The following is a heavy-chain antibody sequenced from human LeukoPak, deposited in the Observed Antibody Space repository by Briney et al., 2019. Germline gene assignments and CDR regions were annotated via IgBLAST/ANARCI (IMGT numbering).Heavy chain of an antibody. J-gene: IGHJ4*02. V-gene: IGHV3-30*02. D-gene: IGHD3-22*01. CDR3: AKDFTRTGYYYDSSGYYPDY. CDR2: IRYDGSNK. CDR1: GFTFSIYA. Sequence: PGGSLRLSCAASGFTFSIYAMSWVRQAPGKVLEWVAFIRYDGSNKYYADSVKGRFTISRDNSKNTLYLQMNSLRAEDTAVYYCAKDFTRTGYYYDSSGYYPDYWGQGTLVTVSS.